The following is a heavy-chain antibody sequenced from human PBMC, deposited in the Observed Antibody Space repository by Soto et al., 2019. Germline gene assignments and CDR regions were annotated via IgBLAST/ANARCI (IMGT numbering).Heavy chain of an antibody. J-gene: IGHJ5*02. CDR1: GGSISSGDYY. CDR2: IYYSGST. Sequence: PSETLSLTCTVSGGSISSGDYYWSWIRQPPGKGLEWIGYIYYSGSTYYNPSLKSRVTISVDTSKNQFSLKLSSVTAADTAVYYCARTKMELLWFGELTNWFDPWGQGTLVTVSS. D-gene: IGHD3-10*01. CDR3: ARTKMELLWFGELTNWFDP. V-gene: IGHV4-30-4*01.